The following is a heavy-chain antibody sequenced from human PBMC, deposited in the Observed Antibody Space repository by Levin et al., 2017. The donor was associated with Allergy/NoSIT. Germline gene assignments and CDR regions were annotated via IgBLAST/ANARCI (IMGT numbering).Heavy chain of an antibody. D-gene: IGHD5-24*01. CDR3: ARDRGSGMATTMPPCWYFDL. V-gene: IGHV4-31*03. J-gene: IGHJ2*01. CDR1: GGSISSGGYY. Sequence: SQTLSLTCTVSGGSISSGGYYWSWIRQHPGKGLEWIGYIYYSGSTYYNPSLKSRVTISVDTSKNQFSLKLSSVTAADTAVYYCARDRGSGMATTMPPCWYFDLWGRGTLVTVSS. CDR2: IYYSGST.